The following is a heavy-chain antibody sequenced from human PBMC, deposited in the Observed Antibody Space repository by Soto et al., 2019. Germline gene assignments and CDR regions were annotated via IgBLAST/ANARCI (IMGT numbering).Heavy chain of an antibody. CDR1: GFTFSSYA. J-gene: IGHJ4*02. CDR2: ISSNGGST. CDR3: VKAVAGTDDYFDY. Sequence: XXSLRLSFSASGFTFSSYAMNWVPQAPGKGLEYVSAISSNGGSTYYADSVKGRFTISRDNSKNTLYLQMSSLRAEDTAVYYCVKAVAGTDDYFDYWGQGTLVTVSS. V-gene: IGHV3-64D*06. D-gene: IGHD6-19*01.